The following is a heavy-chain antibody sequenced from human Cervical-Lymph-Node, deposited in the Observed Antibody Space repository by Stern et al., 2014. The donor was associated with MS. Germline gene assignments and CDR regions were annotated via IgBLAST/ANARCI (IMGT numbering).Heavy chain of an antibody. D-gene: IGHD3-9*01. Sequence: VQLVESEAEVKKPGSSVKVSCKASGGTFSNYAISWVRQAPGQGLEWMGGIVPLFGRANYAQKFQGRVTITADESTSTAYMELSSLRSEDTAVYYCARGWSYDILTGYSYWGQGTLVTVSS. CDR1: GGTFSNYA. CDR2: IVPLFGRA. CDR3: ARGWSYDILTGYSY. V-gene: IGHV1-69*01. J-gene: IGHJ4*02.